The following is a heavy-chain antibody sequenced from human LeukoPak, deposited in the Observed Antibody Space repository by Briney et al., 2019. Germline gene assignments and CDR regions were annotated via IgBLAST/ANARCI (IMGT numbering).Heavy chain of an antibody. J-gene: IGHJ6*03. CDR2: IYTSGST. CDR1: GGSISSGSYY. D-gene: IGHD3-3*01. CDR3: ARRGRTRDYYYYMDV. V-gene: IGHV4-61*02. Sequence: SQTLSLTCTVSGGSISSGSYYWSWIRQPAGKGLEWIGRIYTSGSTNYNPSLKSRVTISVDTSKNQFSLKLSSVTAADTAVYYCARRGRTRDYYYYMDVWGKGTTVTISS.